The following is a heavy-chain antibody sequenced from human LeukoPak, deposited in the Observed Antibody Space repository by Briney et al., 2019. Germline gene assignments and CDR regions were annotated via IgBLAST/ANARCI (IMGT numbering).Heavy chain of an antibody. J-gene: IGHJ5*02. CDR1: GGTFSSYA. D-gene: IGHD1-1*01. V-gene: IGHV1-2*02. CDR3: AREQLERRGGINWFDP. CDR2: INPNSGGT. Sequence: ASVKVSCKASGGTFSSYAISWVRQAPGQGLEWMGWINPNSGGTNYAQKFQGRVTMTRDTSISTAYMELSRLRSDDTAVYYCAREQLERRGGINWFDPWGQGTLVTVSS.